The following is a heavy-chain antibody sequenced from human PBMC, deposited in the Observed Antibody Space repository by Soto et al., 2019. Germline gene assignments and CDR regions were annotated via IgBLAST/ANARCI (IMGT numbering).Heavy chain of an antibody. Sequence: EVQLVESGGGLVKPGGSLRLSCTASGFTFSNAWMNWVRQAPGMGLEWVGRIKSALDGGATDYAPSVKGRFTISRDDLTSTLSLQMNSLRTEDTAVSYSTTAPWLTSVWGSSAGKYWAQGTLVTFSS. CDR2: IKSALDGGAT. J-gene: IGHJ4*02. CDR1: GFTFSNAW. V-gene: IGHV3-15*07. CDR3: TTAPWLTSVWGSSAGKY. D-gene: IGHD3-16*01.